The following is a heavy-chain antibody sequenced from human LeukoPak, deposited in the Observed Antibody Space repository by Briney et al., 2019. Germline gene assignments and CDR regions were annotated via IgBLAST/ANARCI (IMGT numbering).Heavy chain of an antibody. V-gene: IGHV1-18*01. J-gene: IGHJ4*02. CDR2: ISAYNGNT. D-gene: IGHD3-22*01. CDR1: GGTFSSYA. Sequence: ASVKVSCKASGGTFSSYAISWVRQAPGQGLEWMGWISAYNGNTNYAQKLQGRVTMTTDTSTSTAYMELRSLRSDDTAVYYCARVDSSGYYSLDYWGQGTLVTVSS. CDR3: ARVDSSGYYSLDY.